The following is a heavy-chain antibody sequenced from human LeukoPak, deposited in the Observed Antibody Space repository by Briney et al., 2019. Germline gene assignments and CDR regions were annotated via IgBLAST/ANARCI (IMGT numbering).Heavy chain of an antibody. D-gene: IGHD3-3*01. Sequence: SETLSLTCTVSGGSISSSSYYWGWIRQPPGKGLEWIGSIYYSGSTYYNPSLKSRVTISVDTSKNQFSLKLSSVTAADTAVYYCARDGYDFWSGYYYWGQGTLVTVSS. CDR2: IYYSGST. V-gene: IGHV4-39*07. J-gene: IGHJ4*02. CDR3: ARDGYDFWSGYYY. CDR1: GGSISSSSYY.